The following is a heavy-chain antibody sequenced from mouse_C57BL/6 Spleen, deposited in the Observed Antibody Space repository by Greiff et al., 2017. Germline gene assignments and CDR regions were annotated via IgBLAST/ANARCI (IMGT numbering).Heavy chain of an antibody. J-gene: IGHJ2*01. CDR2: ISSGGDYI. V-gene: IGHV5-9-1*02. Sequence: EVKVVESGEGLVKPGGSLKLSCAASGFTFSSYAMSWVRQTPEKRLEWVAYISSGGDYIYYADTVKGRFTISRDNARNTLYLQMSSLKSEDTAMYYCTREGEELRFDYWGQGTTLTVSS. CDR1: GFTFSSYA. D-gene: IGHD1-1*01. CDR3: TREGEELRFDY.